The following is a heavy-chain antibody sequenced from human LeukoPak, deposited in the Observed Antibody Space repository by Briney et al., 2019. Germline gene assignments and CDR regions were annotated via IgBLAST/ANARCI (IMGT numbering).Heavy chain of an antibody. CDR1: GGSFSGYY. Sequence: SETLSLTCAVYGGSFSGYYWSWIRQPPGKGLEWIGEINHSGSTNYNPSLKSRVTISVDTSKNQFSLKLSSVTAADTAVYYCARFRSKGRRFLEWFSHAPYFDYWGQGTLVTVSS. CDR2: INHSGST. J-gene: IGHJ4*02. V-gene: IGHV4-34*01. D-gene: IGHD3-3*01. CDR3: ARFRSKGRRFLEWFSHAPYFDY.